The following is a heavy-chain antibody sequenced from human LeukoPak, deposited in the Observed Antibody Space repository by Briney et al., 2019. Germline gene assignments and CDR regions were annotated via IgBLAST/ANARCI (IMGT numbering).Heavy chain of an antibody. CDR2: IYTSGST. D-gene: IGHD3-22*01. Sequence: SETLSLTCTVSGGSISSYYWSWIRQPAGKGLEWIGRIYTSGSTNYNPSLKSRVTISVDTSKNQFSLKLSSVTAADTAVYYCARETNYYDSSENAFDIWGQGTMVTVSS. V-gene: IGHV4-4*07. CDR1: GGSISSYY. J-gene: IGHJ3*02. CDR3: ARETNYYDSSENAFDI.